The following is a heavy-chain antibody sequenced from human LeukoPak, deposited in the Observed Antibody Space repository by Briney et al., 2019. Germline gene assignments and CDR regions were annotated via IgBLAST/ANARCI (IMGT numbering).Heavy chain of an antibody. CDR3: ATGVLTGIDYFDY. Sequence: PGGSLRLSCAASGFTFNTYWMTWVRQAPGQGLEWVADIKEDGSEKYYVDSVKGRFTISRDNAKNSLFLQMNSLRAEDTAVYYCATGVLTGIDYFDYWGQGTLVSVSS. V-gene: IGHV3-7*03. CDR1: GFTFNTYW. CDR2: IKEDGSEK. J-gene: IGHJ4*02. D-gene: IGHD7-27*01.